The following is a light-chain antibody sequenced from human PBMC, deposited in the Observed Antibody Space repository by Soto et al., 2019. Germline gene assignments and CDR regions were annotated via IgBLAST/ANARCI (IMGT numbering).Light chain of an antibody. V-gene: IGLV1-40*01. Sequence: QSVLTQPPSASGTPGQRVTISCSGNSANIGAGYDVHWYQQLPGTAPKLLIYVNTNRPSGVPDRFSGSKSGTSASLAIAGLQAEDEADYYCQSYDTNLSGVIFGGGTKLTVL. CDR1: SANIGAGYD. J-gene: IGLJ2*01. CDR2: VNT. CDR3: QSYDTNLSGVI.